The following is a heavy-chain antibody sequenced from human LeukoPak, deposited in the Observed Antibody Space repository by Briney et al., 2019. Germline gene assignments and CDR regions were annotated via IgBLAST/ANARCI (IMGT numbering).Heavy chain of an antibody. V-gene: IGHV3-74*03. CDR2: INNDGSDT. J-gene: IGHJ4*02. CDR1: GFTFSTFW. Sequence: PGGYLRLSCAASGFTFSTFWMHWVRQAPGKGLMWVSQINNDGSDTKYADSVKGRFTISRDNAKNTLYLQMNSLRAEDTAVYYCARDPLLWELPSDYWGQGTLVTVS. CDR3: ARDPLLWELPSDY. D-gene: IGHD1-26*01.